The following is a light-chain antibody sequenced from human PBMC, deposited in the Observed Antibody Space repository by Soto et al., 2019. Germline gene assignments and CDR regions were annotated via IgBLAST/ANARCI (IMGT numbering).Light chain of an antibody. CDR2: PAS. CDR3: QHYTLYSGP. J-gene: IGKJ5*01. CDR1: QGISSY. V-gene: IGKV1-9*01. Sequence: IQLTQSPSSLSASVGDRVTITCRAGQGISSYLAWYHQRPGKAPKLLIYPASTLQSGVPSRFSGSGSGTDFTLTISSLQPEDFATYYCQHYTLYSGPFGQGTRLEIK.